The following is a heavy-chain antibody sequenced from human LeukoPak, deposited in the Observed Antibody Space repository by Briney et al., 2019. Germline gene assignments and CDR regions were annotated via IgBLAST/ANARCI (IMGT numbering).Heavy chain of an antibody. Sequence: GGSLRLSCAASGFTFSIYDMNWVRQDPGKGLEWVSTISGSGGSTYSADSVKGRFTISRHNSKNTLYLQMNSLRAEDTAVYFCAKARGSGWTYPFDYWGQGTLVSVSS. J-gene: IGHJ4*02. CDR3: AKARGSGWTYPFDY. CDR2: ISGSGGST. CDR1: GFTFSIYD. V-gene: IGHV3-23*01. D-gene: IGHD6-19*01.